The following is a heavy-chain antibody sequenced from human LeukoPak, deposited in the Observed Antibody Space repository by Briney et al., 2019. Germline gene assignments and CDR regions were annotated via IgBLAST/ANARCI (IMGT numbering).Heavy chain of an antibody. D-gene: IGHD4/OR15-4a*01. J-gene: IGHJ2*01. V-gene: IGHV4-59*01. CDR3: ARGLTSSYWYFDL. CDR1: GGSISTYY. CDR2: IHYSGST. Sequence: QVQLQESGPGLVKPSETLSLTCTVSGGSISTYYWSWIRQPPGKGLEWIAYIHYSGSTNYNPSLRSRVTISVDTSKYQFSLKLSSVTAADTAVYYCARGLTSSYWYFDLWGRGTLVTVSS.